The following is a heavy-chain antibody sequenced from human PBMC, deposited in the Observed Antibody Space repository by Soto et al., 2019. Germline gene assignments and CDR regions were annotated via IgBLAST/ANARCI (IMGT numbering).Heavy chain of an antibody. J-gene: IGHJ2*01. D-gene: IGHD6-19*01. V-gene: IGHV4-59*08. CDR3: ARAAGSGWAYYWYFDL. CDR2: IYYSGST. CDR1: GGSISSYY. Sequence: QVQLQESGPGLVKPSETLSLTCTVSGGSISSYYWSWIRQPPGKGLEWIGYIYYSGSTNYKPSLKDRVTISVDTSKNQFSLKLSSVTAADTAVYYCARAAGSGWAYYWYFDLWGRGTLVTVSS.